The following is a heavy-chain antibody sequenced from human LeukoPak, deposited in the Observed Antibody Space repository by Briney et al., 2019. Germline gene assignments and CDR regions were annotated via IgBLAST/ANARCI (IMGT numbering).Heavy chain of an antibody. D-gene: IGHD1-26*01. V-gene: IGHV3-30-3*01. CDR3: ARVTIVGAFDY. Sequence: PGRSLRLSCAASGFTFSGYAMHWVRQAPGKGLEWVAVISYDGSNKYHADSVKGRFTISRDNSKNTLYLQMNSLRAEDTAVYYCARVTIVGAFDYWGQGTLVTVSS. CDR1: GFTFSGYA. J-gene: IGHJ4*02. CDR2: ISYDGSNK.